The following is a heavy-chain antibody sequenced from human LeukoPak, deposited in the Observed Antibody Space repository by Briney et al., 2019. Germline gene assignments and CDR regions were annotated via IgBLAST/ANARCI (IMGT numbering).Heavy chain of an antibody. V-gene: IGHV3-7*03. CDR3: AREPKRTNHYDFWSGYSSVGLDY. CDR1: GFTFSSYW. Sequence: GGSLRLSCAASGFTFSSYWMSWVRQAPGKGLEWVANIKQDGSEKYYVDSVKGRFTISRDNAKNSLYLQMNSLRAEDTAVYYYAREPKRTNHYDFWSGYSSVGLDYWGQGTLVTVSS. D-gene: IGHD3-3*01. CDR2: IKQDGSEK. J-gene: IGHJ4*02.